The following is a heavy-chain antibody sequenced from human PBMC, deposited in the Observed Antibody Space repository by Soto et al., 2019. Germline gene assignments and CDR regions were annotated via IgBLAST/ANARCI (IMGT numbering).Heavy chain of an antibody. J-gene: IGHJ4*02. CDR3: ARESDSSGGGY. CDR2: ISSSSSTI. D-gene: IGHD6-19*01. CDR1: GFTFSSYS. V-gene: IGHV3-48*01. Sequence: EVQLVESGGGLVQPGGSLRLSCAASGFTFSSYSMNWVRQAPGKGLEWVSYISSSSSTIFYADSVKGRFTISRDNAKNSLYLQMTSLRAEDTAVYYCARESDSSGGGYWGQGTLVTVSS.